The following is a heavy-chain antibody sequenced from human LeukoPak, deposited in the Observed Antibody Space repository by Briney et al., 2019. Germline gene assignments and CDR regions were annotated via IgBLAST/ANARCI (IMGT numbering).Heavy chain of an antibody. CDR3: ASSRYEGGTFDI. D-gene: IGHD3-16*01. Sequence: PGGSLRLSCVASGFTFSDYYMSWIRQAPGKGLEWASYISSSGNTIYYADSVKGRFTISRNNAKNSLYLQMNSLRAEDTAVYYCASSRYEGGTFDIWGQGTLVTVSS. V-gene: IGHV3-11*04. J-gene: IGHJ3*02. CDR2: ISSSGNTI. CDR1: GFTFSDYY.